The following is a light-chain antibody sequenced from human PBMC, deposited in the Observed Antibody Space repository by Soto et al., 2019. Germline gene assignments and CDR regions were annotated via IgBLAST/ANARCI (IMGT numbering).Light chain of an antibody. CDR1: QSISYN. V-gene: IGKV3-15*01. J-gene: IGKJ2*01. CDR2: GAS. Sequence: EIVMTQSPATLSVSPGERATLSCRASQSISYNLAWYQQKPGQAPRLLIYGASTRATSIPARFSGSGSGTAFTLTISSLQSEDFPVYYCQQYNNWPPYTFGQGTKLEIK. CDR3: QQYNNWPPYT.